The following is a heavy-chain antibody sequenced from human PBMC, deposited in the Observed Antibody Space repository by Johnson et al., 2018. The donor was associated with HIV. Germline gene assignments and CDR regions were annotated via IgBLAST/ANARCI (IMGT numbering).Heavy chain of an antibody. Sequence: MQLVESGGGLVQPGGSLRLSCAASGFTVSNKYMTWVRQSPWKGLEWVSVIYSGGSTYYADSVKGRFTISRDNSKNTLYLQMNSLRAEDTAVYYCAKAIGGHDAFDIWGQGTMVTVSS. CDR3: AKAIGGHDAFDI. D-gene: IGHD3-16*01. CDR1: GFTVSNKY. V-gene: IGHV3-66*01. J-gene: IGHJ3*02. CDR2: IYSGGST.